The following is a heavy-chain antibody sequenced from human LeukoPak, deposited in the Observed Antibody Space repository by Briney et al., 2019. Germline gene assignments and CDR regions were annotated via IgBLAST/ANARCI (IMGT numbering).Heavy chain of an antibody. Sequence: LAGGSLRLSCAASGFTFSSYAMSWVRQAPGKGLEWVSAISGSGGSTYYADSVKGRFTISRDNPKNTLYLQMNSLRAEDTAVYYCAKDPVEMATSRTYYFDYWGQGTLVTVSS. CDR2: ISGSGGST. CDR1: GFTFSSYA. CDR3: AKDPVEMATSRTYYFDY. D-gene: IGHD5-24*01. J-gene: IGHJ4*02. V-gene: IGHV3-23*01.